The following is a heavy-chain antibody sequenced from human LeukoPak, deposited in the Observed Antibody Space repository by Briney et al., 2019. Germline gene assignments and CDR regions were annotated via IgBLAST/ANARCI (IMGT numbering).Heavy chain of an antibody. J-gene: IGHJ3*02. CDR1: GFTFSSYS. CDR3: AKYAYNWNAPDGFDM. Sequence: PGGSLRLSCAASGFTFSSYSMNWVRQAPGKGLEWVAVISYDGSRKHYADSVRGRFSISRDNSESTLFLQMNSLTTDDTSVYFCAKYAYNWNAPDGFDMWGQGTMVIVSS. D-gene: IGHD1-1*01. CDR2: ISYDGSRK. V-gene: IGHV3-30*18.